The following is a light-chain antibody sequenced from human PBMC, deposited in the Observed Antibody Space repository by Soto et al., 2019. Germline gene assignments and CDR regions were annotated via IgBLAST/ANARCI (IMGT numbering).Light chain of an antibody. J-gene: IGLJ2*01. Sequence: QSVLTQPPSVSGAPGQRVTISCTGSSSNIGAGYDVHWYQQLPGTAPKLLIYDNSNRPSGVPDRFSGSKSGTSASLAITGLQAEDEADYYCQSYDSSLSGPDVVFGGGTKLTVL. CDR2: DNS. CDR3: QSYDSSLSGPDVV. V-gene: IGLV1-40*01. CDR1: SSNIGAGYD.